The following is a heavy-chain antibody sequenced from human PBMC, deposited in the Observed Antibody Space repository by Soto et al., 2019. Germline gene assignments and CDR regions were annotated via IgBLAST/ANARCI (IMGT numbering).Heavy chain of an antibody. CDR3: AGTTVTIFLFYY. J-gene: IGHJ4*02. CDR2: IYYSGST. V-gene: IGHV4-39*01. D-gene: IGHD4-17*01. Sequence: PSETLSLTCTVSGGSISSGGYYWGWIRQPPGKGLEWIGSIYYSGSTYYNPSLKSRVTISVDTSKNQFSLKLSSVTAADTAVYYCAGTTVTIFLFYYWGQGTLVTVSS. CDR1: GGSISSGGYY.